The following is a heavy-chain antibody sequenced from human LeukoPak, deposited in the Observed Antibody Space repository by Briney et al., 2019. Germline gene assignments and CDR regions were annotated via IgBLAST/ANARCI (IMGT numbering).Heavy chain of an antibody. CDR1: GGSISSSSYY. CDR3: ARPPDCSGGSCYPTGAFDI. V-gene: IGHV4-39*01. CDR2: IYYSGST. Sequence: PSETLSLTCTVSGGSISSSSYYWGWIRQPPGKGLEWIGSIYYSGSTYYNPSLKSRVTISVDTSKNQFSLKLSSVTAADTAVYYCARPPDCSGGSCYPTGAFDIWGQGKMVTVSS. D-gene: IGHD2-15*01. J-gene: IGHJ3*02.